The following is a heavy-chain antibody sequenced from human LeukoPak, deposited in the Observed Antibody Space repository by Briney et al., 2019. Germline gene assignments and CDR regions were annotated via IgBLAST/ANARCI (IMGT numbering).Heavy chain of an antibody. CDR3: ARDRIYYDSSGYYYYGMDV. Sequence: QSGGSLRLSCAASGFTFSGSSMHWVRQAPGKGLEWVAVISYDGSNKYYADSVKGRFTISRDNSKNTLYLQMNSLRAEDTAVYYCARDRIYYDSSGYYYYGMDVWGQGTTVTVSS. CDR1: GFTFSGSS. J-gene: IGHJ6*02. D-gene: IGHD3-22*01. V-gene: IGHV3-30-3*01. CDR2: ISYDGSNK.